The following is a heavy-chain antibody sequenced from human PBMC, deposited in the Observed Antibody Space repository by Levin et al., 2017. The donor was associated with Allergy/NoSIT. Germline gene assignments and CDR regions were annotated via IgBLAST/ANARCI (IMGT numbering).Heavy chain of an antibody. CDR3: ARGNRGFDY. J-gene: IGHJ4*02. CDR2: IYYSGNT. CDR1: GGSLSSGDFY. V-gene: IGHV4-30-4*01. Sequence: SCTVSGGSLSSGDFYWSWIRQPPGKGLEWIGYIYYSGNTYYNPSLKSRLSMSVDTSKNQFSLRLTSLTVADTAVYYCARGNRGFDYWGQGTLVTVSS.